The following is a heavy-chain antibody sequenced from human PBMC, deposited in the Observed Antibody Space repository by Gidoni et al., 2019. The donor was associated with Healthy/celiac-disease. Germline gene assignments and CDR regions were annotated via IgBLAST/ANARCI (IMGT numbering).Heavy chain of an antibody. CDR1: GFTFSLYC. Sequence: QVQQVESGVGVVQPGRSLILSCAASGFTFSLYCMHWVRQAPGQGLEWLAVIWYDGSNNYYAYSGKGRFTISRDNSKTTLYLQMNSLRAEDTAVYYCARGEEYSSSYWFDPWGQGTLVTVSS. J-gene: IGHJ5*02. D-gene: IGHD6-6*01. V-gene: IGHV3-33*01. CDR3: ARGEEYSSSYWFDP. CDR2: IWYDGSNN.